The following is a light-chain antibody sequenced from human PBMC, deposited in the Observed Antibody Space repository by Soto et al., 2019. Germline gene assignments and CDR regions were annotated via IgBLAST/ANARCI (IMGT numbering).Light chain of an antibody. CDR3: QQRSEWPRT. J-gene: IGKJ1*01. CDR2: DAS. CDR1: QSISSS. Sequence: EIVLTQSPATLSLSPGERATLSCRASQSISSSLAWYQQKPGQAPRLLIYDASTRATGFPARFSGSGSETDFTLTIGSLEPEDFAVYYCQQRSEWPRTFGQGTKVEIK. V-gene: IGKV3-11*01.